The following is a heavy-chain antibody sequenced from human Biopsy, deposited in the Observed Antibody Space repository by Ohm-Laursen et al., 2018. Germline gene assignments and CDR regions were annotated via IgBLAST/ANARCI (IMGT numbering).Heavy chain of an antibody. Sequence: SQTLSLTCTVSGVSMNTGTYYWTWIRQNPATGLEWIGYVHKSGNTLYNPSLKSRLSISVDTSRNQFSLKLTSVTAADTAVYYCAKHGSGWTGDDAFHIWGQGTMVTVSS. CDR3: AKHGSGWTGDDAFHI. V-gene: IGHV4-31*03. J-gene: IGHJ3*02. CDR1: GVSMNTGTYY. D-gene: IGHD6-19*01. CDR2: VHKSGNT.